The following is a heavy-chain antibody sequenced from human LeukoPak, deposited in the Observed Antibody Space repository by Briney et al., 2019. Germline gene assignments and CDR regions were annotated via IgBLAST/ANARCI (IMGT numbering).Heavy chain of an antibody. J-gene: IGHJ4*02. CDR2: INHSGST. V-gene: IGHV4-34*01. CDR1: GGSFSGYY. Sequence: PSETLSLTCAVYGGSFSGYYWSWLRQPPGKGLEWIGEINHSGSTNYNPSLKSRVTISVDTSKNQFSLKLSSVTAADTAVYYCARGIIDWSSTKYYFDYWGQGTLVTVSS. CDR3: ARGIIDWSSTKYYFDY. D-gene: IGHD3-16*02.